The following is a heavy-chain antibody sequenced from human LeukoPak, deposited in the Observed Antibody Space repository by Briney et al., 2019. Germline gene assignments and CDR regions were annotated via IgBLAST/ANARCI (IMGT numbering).Heavy chain of an antibody. CDR2: IYYSGST. CDR3: ARQAGKDTASGYYYYMDV. CDR1: GGSISSYY. J-gene: IGHJ6*03. D-gene: IGHD5-18*01. Sequence: SSETLSLTCTVSGGSISSYYWSWIRQPPGKGLEWIGYIYYSGSTNYNPSLKSRVTISVDRSKNQFSLKLSSVTAADTAVYYCARQAGKDTASGYYYYMDVWGKGTTVTISS. V-gene: IGHV4-59*08.